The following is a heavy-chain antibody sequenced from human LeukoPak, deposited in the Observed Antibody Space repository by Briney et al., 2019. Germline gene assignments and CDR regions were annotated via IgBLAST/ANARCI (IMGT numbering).Heavy chain of an antibody. CDR3: ARPPAQLEVLTY. V-gene: IGHV3-30*04. Sequence: PGRSLRLSCAASGFTFSSYAMHWVRQAPGKGLEWVAVISYDGSNKYYADSVKGRFTISRDNSKNTLYLQMNSLRAEDTAVYYCARPPAQLEVLTYWGQETLVPSPQ. D-gene: IGHD6-13*01. J-gene: IGHJ4*02. CDR1: GFTFSSYA. CDR2: ISYDGSNK.